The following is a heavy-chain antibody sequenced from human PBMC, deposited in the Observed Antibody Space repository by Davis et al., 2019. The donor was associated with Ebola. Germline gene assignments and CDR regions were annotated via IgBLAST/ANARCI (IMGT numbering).Heavy chain of an antibody. V-gene: IGHV4-4*02. Sequence: PSETLSLTCAVSGGSISSSNWWSWVRQPPGKGLEWIGEIYHSGSTNYNPSLKSRVTISVDKSKNQFSLKLSSVTAADTAVYYCARPRATAGTPPFDYWGQGTLVTVSS. CDR3: ARPRATAGTPPFDY. J-gene: IGHJ4*02. D-gene: IGHD6-13*01. CDR2: IYHSGST. CDR1: GGSISSSNW.